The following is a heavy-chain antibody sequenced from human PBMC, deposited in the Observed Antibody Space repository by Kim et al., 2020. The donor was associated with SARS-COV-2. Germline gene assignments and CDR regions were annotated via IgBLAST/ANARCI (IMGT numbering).Heavy chain of an antibody. V-gene: IGHV1-3*01. CDR1: GYTFTSYA. J-gene: IGHJ3*02. Sequence: ASVKVSCKASGYTFTSYAMHWVRQAPGQRLEWMGWINAGNGNTKYSQKFQGRVTITRDTSASTAYMELSSLRSEDTAVYYCARNVMSNYYDSSGSGAFDIWGKGTMVTVSS. CDR2: INAGNGNT. D-gene: IGHD3-22*01. CDR3: ARNVMSNYYDSSGSGAFDI.